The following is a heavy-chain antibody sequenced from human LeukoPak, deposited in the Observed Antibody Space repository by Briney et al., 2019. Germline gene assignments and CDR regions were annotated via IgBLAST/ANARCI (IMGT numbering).Heavy chain of an antibody. D-gene: IGHD5-18*01. CDR1: GGTFSSYA. CDR3: ARRRGYSYGSHYYGMDV. J-gene: IGHJ6*02. Sequence: SVKASCKASGGTFSSYAISWVRQAPGQGLEWMGGIIPIFGTANYAQKFQGRVTITADESTSTAYMELSSLRSEDTAVYYCARRRGYSYGSHYYGMDVWGQGTTVTVSS. CDR2: IIPIFGTA. V-gene: IGHV1-69*13.